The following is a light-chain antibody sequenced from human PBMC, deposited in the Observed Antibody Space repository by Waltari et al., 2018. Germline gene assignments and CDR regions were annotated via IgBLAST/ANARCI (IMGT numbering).Light chain of an antibody. Sequence: DVVMTQSPDSLAVSLGERATINCKSSQSLLCTSNNKNYLAWYQQKPGQPPKILIYWASIRESGVPDRFSGNGSGTDFTLTISGLQAEDVASYFCLQYLHTPRTFGQGTKVEIK. V-gene: IGKV4-1*01. CDR2: WAS. J-gene: IGKJ1*01. CDR1: QSLLCTSNNKNY. CDR3: LQYLHTPRT.